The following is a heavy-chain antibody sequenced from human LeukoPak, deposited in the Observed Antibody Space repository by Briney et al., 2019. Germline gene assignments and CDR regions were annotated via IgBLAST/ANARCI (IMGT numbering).Heavy chain of an antibody. CDR2: FYYSGST. J-gene: IGHJ4*02. D-gene: IGHD2/OR15-2a*01. Sequence: SETLSLTCTVSGGSISSGAYYWSWIRQYPGKGLEWIGYFYYSGSTYYNPSLKSRVTISVDTSENQFSLELTSVTAADTAVYYCARSKYYFDYWGQGTLVTVSS. CDR3: ARSKYYFDY. CDR1: GGSISSGAYY. V-gene: IGHV4-31*03.